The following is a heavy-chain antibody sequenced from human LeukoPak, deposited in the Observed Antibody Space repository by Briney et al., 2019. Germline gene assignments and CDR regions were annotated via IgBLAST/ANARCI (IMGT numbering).Heavy chain of an antibody. Sequence: GGSLRLSCAASGFTFNTYAMNWVRQAPGKGLEWVSSITDGGGRTYYADSVKGRFTISRDNSKNTLYLQMNSLRAEDTAVYYCARMTAVTRRYFEYWGQGTLVTVSS. CDR1: GFTFNTYA. CDR3: ARMTAVTRRYFEY. D-gene: IGHD4-17*01. J-gene: IGHJ4*02. V-gene: IGHV3-23*01. CDR2: ITDGGGRT.